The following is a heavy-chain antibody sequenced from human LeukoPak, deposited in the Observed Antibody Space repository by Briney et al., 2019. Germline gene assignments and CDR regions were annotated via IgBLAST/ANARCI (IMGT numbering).Heavy chain of an antibody. J-gene: IGHJ6*02. CDR2: ISSSSSYI. V-gene: IGHV3-21*01. CDR1: GFTFSSYS. Sequence: GGSLRLSCAASGFTFSSYSMNWVRQAPGKGLEWVSSISSSSSYIYYADSVKGRFTISRDNAKNSLYLQMNSLRAEDTAVYYCARDRRGSYDILTRYRTNRYGMDVWGQGTTVTVSS. CDR3: ARDRRGSYDILTRYRTNRYGMDV. D-gene: IGHD3-9*01.